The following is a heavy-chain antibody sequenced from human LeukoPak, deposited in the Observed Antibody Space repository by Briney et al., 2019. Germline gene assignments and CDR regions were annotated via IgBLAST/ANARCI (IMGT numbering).Heavy chain of an antibody. D-gene: IGHD2-15*01. J-gene: IGHJ6*02. V-gene: IGHV4-4*02. Sequence: SGTLSLTCAVSGGSISSSNWWSWVRQPPGKGLEWIGEIYHSGSTNYNPSLKSRVTISVDKSKNQFSLKLSSVTAADTAVYYCARDAFYCSGGSCYAGGYYYGMDVWGQGTTVTVSS. CDR2: IYHSGST. CDR3: ARDAFYCSGGSCYAGGYYYGMDV. CDR1: GGSISSSNW.